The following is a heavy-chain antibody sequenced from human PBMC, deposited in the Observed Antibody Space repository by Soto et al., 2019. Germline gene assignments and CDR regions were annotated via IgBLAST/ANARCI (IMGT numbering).Heavy chain of an antibody. CDR2: IKRDGLEK. J-gene: IGHJ4*02. Sequence: EVQLLESGGDLVRPGGSLRLSCAASGFTFKDYSMTWMRQAPGRGPEWVANIKRDGLEKYYAESVRGRFVISRDDAKKSLYLQLNSLRVEDTAVYYCARHTWWHFDWGQGTLVTVSS. CDR1: GFTFKDYS. D-gene: IGHD2-8*02. CDR3: ARHTWWHFD. V-gene: IGHV3-7*04.